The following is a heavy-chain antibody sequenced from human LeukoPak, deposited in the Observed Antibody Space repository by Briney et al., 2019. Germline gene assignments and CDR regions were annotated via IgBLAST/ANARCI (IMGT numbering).Heavy chain of an antibody. CDR2: IYYTGST. CDR1: GGSISRDY. Sequence: SETLSLTCTVSGGSISRDYWSWIRQPPGKGLERIGYIYYTGSTNNPSLKSRVTISVDTSKNQFSLKLSSVTAADTAVYYCARDRPGGSSLDYWGQGTLVTVSS. V-gene: IGHV4-59*01. CDR3: ARDRPGGSSLDY. J-gene: IGHJ4*02. D-gene: IGHD6-13*01.